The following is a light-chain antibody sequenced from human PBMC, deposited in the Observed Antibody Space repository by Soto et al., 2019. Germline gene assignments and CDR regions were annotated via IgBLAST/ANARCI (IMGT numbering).Light chain of an antibody. CDR3: AAWDDSLREGV. Sequence: QSVLTQPPSASGTPGQRVTISCSGSSSNIGSNYVYWYQQLPGTAPKLLIYRNNQRPSGVPDRFSGSQSGTSASLAISGLRSEDEADYYCAAWDDSLREGVFGGGTKLTVL. J-gene: IGLJ2*01. CDR2: RNN. CDR1: SSNIGSNY. V-gene: IGLV1-47*01.